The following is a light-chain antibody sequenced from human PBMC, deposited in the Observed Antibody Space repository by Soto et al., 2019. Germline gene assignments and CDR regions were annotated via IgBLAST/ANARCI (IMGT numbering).Light chain of an antibody. J-gene: IGLJ3*02. V-gene: IGLV2-14*01. Sequence: QSALTQPASVSGSPGQSITISCTGTSSDIGGYNFVSWYQQHPGKAPKLIIFDVSDRPSGVSNRFSGSKSGHTASLTISGLQAEDEADYYCSSYTTTSALVVFGGGTQLTVL. CDR3: SSYTTTSALVV. CDR1: SSDIGGYNF. CDR2: DVS.